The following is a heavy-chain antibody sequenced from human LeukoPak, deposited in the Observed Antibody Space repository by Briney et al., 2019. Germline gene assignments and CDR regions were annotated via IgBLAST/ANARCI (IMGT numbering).Heavy chain of an antibody. CDR3: AKETYYDILTGYNDGMDV. J-gene: IGHJ6*02. Sequence: PGGSLRLSCAASGFSFNDYAMPWVRQAPGKGLEWVAGIGLNSASIGYADSVKGRFTISRDNAKNSLYLQMNSLRAEDTAVYYCAKETYYDILTGYNDGMDVWGQGTTVTVSS. CDR1: GFSFNDYA. CDR2: IGLNSASI. V-gene: IGHV3-9*01. D-gene: IGHD3-9*01.